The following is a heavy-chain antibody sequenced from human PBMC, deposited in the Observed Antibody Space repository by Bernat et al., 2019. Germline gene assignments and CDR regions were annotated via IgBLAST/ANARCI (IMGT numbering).Heavy chain of an antibody. CDR3: ARGGYYGSGSYWFDP. D-gene: IGHD3-10*01. CDR1: GGSVSSGSYY. J-gene: IGHJ5*02. CDR2: IYYSGST. V-gene: IGHV4-61*01. Sequence: QVQLQESGPGLVKPSDTLSLTCTVSGGSVSSGSYYWSWIRQPPGKGLAWIGYIYYSGSTNYNPSLKSRVTISVDTSKNQFSLKLSSVTAADTAVYYCARGGYYGSGSYWFDPWGQGTLVTVSS.